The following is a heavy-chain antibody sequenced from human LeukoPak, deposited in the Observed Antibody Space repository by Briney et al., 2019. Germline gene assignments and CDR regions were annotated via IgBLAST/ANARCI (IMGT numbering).Heavy chain of an antibody. V-gene: IGHV4-59*01. D-gene: IGHD2-15*01. Sequence: PSEILSLTCSVSGVSISSDYWSWIRQPPGKGLEWIGYISYSGSTNYNPSLKSRVTISVDTSKNQLSLNLRSVTAADTAVYYCAREHCSSGSCYFDYWGQGTLVTVSS. CDR1: GVSISSDY. J-gene: IGHJ4*02. CDR3: AREHCSSGSCYFDY. CDR2: ISYSGST.